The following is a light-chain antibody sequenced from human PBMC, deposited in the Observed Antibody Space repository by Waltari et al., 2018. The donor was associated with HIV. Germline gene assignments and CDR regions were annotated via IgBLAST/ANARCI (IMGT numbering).Light chain of an antibody. CDR3: MQGLRTEMYT. V-gene: IGKV2-28*01. CDR1: QSILNRRGNTY. J-gene: IGKJ2*01. CDR2: LAA. Sequence: EIVMTQSPLSLSVTPGESASISCRSSQSILNRRGNTYLDWYLQKQGQSPQLRSYLAANRASGVPDRFSGSGAGTDFILKISRVETEDVGVYDCMQGLRTEMYTFGQGTRLEIK.